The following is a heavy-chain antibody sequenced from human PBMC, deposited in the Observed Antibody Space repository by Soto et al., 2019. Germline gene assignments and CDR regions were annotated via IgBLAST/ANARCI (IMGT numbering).Heavy chain of an antibody. Sequence: VKVSCKASGYTFTSYYLHWVRQAPGQEFEWMGWIRPNGGSTDFARQFQGRFTMTWDTSISTAYMEMSSLRSDDTAVYYCARGSVASAAKPSGMDVWGQGTTVTVSS. CDR3: ARGSVASAAKPSGMDV. CDR1: GYTFTSYY. J-gene: IGHJ6*02. D-gene: IGHD6-13*01. V-gene: IGHV1-2*02. CDR2: IRPNGGST.